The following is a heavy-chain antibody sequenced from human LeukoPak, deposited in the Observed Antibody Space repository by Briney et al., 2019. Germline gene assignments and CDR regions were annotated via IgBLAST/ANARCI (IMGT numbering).Heavy chain of an antibody. J-gene: IGHJ4*02. V-gene: IGHV3-23*01. D-gene: IGHD3-22*01. CDR3: AKIPGIVVVTQPNFDY. CDR2: ISGSGGST. Sequence: GGSLRLSCAASGFTFSSYGMSWVRQAPGKGLEWVSAISGSGGSTYYADSVKGRFTISRDNSKNTLYLQMNSLRAEDTAVYYCAKIPGIVVVTQPNFDYWGQGTLVTVSS. CDR1: GFTFSSYG.